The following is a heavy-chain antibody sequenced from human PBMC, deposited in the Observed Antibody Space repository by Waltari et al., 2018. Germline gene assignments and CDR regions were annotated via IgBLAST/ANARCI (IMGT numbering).Heavy chain of an antibody. D-gene: IGHD7-27*01. CDR1: GFRFTPAW. J-gene: IGHJ4*01. V-gene: IGHV3-15*01. CDR2: MTSKSDGATT. CDR3: TTLDAPWGG. Sequence: EVQMVESGGGSMKPGDSLRLSCVAYGFRFTPAWLTWVRQARGKGLGWVGRMTSKSDGATTDYAAPVKGRFSISREDSQNMVFLQMNSLRTEDTAVYFCTTLDAPWGGWGHGTLVTVSS.